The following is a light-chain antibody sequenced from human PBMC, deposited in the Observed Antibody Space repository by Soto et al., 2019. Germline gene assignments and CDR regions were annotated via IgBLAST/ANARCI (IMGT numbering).Light chain of an antibody. CDR2: AAS. Sequence: LTESPGDLLVLSCRLSHSVRNNFAWYQQRPGQAPRLLIYAASTRAHCIPARFSGSGSGTEFTPTKISRLYGDYVGDYCRMQGTQWPSRFGAGTKVDIK. CDR1: HSVRNN. J-gene: IGKJ4*01. CDR3: RMQGTQWPSR. V-gene: IGKV3D-15*01.